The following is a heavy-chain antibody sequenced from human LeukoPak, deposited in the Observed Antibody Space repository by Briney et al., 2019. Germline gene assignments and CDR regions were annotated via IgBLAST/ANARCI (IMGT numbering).Heavy chain of an antibody. Sequence: GGSLGLSCAASGFTFSGYWMSWVRQAPGKGREWVANIKQDGSEKYYVDSVKGRFTISRDNAKNSLYLQMNSLRAEDTAVYYCAKDGWIVVVPAAISYWFDPWGQGTLVTVSS. CDR1: GFTFSGYW. V-gene: IGHV3-7*01. D-gene: IGHD2-2*02. CDR3: AKDGWIVVVPAAISYWFDP. J-gene: IGHJ5*02. CDR2: IKQDGSEK.